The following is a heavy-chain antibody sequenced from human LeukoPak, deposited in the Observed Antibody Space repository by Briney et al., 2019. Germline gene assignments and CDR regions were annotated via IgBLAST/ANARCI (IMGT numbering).Heavy chain of an antibody. CDR3: ARGMYYYASSGYHPPPYYYYMDV. CDR2: ISAYNGNT. V-gene: IGHV1-18*01. CDR1: GYTFTSYG. J-gene: IGHJ6*03. Sequence: ASVKVSCKASGYTFTSYGISSVRQAPGQGLEWMGWISAYNGNTNYAQKLQGRVSMTTDTSTSTAYMELRSLRSDDTAMYYCARGMYYYASSGYHPPPYYYYMDVWGKGTTVTVSS. D-gene: IGHD3-22*01.